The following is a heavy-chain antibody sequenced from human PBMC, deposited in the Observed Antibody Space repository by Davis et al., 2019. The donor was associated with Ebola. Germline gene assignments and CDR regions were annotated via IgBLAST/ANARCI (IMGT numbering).Heavy chain of an antibody. CDR3: ARDRGCSGATCYAYFDF. CDR1: GYTFTGYS. J-gene: IGHJ4*02. CDR2: INPNSGDT. D-gene: IGHD2-15*01. Sequence: AASVKVSCKASGYTFTGYSIHWVRQAPGQGLEWMGWINPNSGDTKYSQKFQGWVTMTRATPISTAYMELNRLTSDDTAVYYCARDRGCSGATCYAYFDFWGQGTLVTVSS. V-gene: IGHV1-2*04.